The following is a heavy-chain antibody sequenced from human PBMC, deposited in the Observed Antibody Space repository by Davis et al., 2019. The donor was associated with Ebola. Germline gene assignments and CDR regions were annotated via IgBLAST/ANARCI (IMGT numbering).Heavy chain of an antibody. CDR3: ARDYTDDLYYYYYMDV. V-gene: IGHV3-11*04. D-gene: IGHD4-11*01. CDR1: GFTFSNYY. J-gene: IGHJ6*03. Sequence: GGSLRLSCAASGFTFSNYYMSWIRQAPGKGLEWVSYITSSGSNIYYADSVKGRFTISRDNAKNSVYLQMNNLRAEDTAVYYCARDYTDDLYYYYYMDVWGKGTTVTVSS. CDR2: ITSSGSNI.